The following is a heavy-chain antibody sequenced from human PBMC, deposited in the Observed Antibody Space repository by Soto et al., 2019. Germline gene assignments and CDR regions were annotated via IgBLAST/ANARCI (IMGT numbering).Heavy chain of an antibody. D-gene: IGHD6-6*01. CDR3: AKRGSSFFDS. Sequence: EGQLLASGGCLVQTGGSLRLSCEASGFTFGTNAMNWVSQAPGKGLQWVSSINYSGSDTHYADSVKGRFTISRDNSENTLHLQMNSLRAEDTAVYYCAKRGSSFFDSWGQGTLVTVSS. CDR1: GFTFGTNA. V-gene: IGHV3-23*01. CDR2: INYSGSDT. J-gene: IGHJ4*02.